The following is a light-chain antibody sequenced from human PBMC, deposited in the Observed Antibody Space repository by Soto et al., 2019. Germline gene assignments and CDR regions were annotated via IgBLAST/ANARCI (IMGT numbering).Light chain of an antibody. Sequence: DIVMTQSPDSLAVSLDERATINCKSSQTVLYSSNNKNYLAWYQQKPGQPPKLLIYWASTRESGVPDRFSGSGSGTDFTLTISSLQAEDVAAYYCQQYYSAPPTFGKGTKVEIK. V-gene: IGKV4-1*01. J-gene: IGKJ1*01. CDR2: WAS. CDR3: QQYYSAPPT. CDR1: QTVLYSSNNKNY.